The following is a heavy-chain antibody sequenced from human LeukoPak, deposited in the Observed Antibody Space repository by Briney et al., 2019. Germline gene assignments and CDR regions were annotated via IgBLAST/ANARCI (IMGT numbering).Heavy chain of an antibody. V-gene: IGHV3-74*01. CDR1: EFTFSSYW. Sequence: GGSLRLSCAAPEFTFSSYWMHWVRQAPGKGLVWVSRINSDGNTTSYADSVQGRFTISRDNAKNTLYLQMNSLRAEDTAVYYCARLREIPVFGVVTKSTSYFDYWGQGTLVTVSS. D-gene: IGHD3-3*01. CDR3: ARLREIPVFGVVTKSTSYFDY. J-gene: IGHJ4*02. CDR2: INSDGNTT.